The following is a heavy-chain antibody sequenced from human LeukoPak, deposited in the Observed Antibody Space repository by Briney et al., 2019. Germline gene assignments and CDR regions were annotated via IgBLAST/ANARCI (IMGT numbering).Heavy chain of an antibody. D-gene: IGHD4-11*01. V-gene: IGHV4-39*01. J-gene: IGHJ3*02. CDR3: ARLSSVDAFDI. CDR1: GGSISSSSYY. CDR2: IYYSGST. Sequence: SETLSLTCTVSGGSISSSSYYWGWIRQPPGKGLEWIGSIYYSGSTYYNPSLKSRVTISVDTSKNQFSLKLSSVTAADTAVYYCARLSSVDAFDIWGHGTMVTVPS.